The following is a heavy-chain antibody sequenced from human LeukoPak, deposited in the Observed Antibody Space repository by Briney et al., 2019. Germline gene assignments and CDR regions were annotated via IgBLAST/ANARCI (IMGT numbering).Heavy chain of an antibody. J-gene: IGHJ4*02. V-gene: IGHV1-2*02. CDR3: ARDQASSGAAAEDDY. CDR1: GYTFTGYY. Sequence: EASVKVSCKASGYTFTGYYMHWVRQAPGQGLEWMGWINPNSGGTNYAQKFQGRVTMTRDTSIGTAYMELSRLRSDDTAVYYCARDQASSGAAAEDDYWGQGTLVTVSS. CDR2: INPNSGGT. D-gene: IGHD6-13*01.